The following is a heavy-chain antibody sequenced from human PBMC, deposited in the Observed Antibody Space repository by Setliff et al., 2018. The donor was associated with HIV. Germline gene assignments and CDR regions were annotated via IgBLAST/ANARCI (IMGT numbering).Heavy chain of an antibody. V-gene: IGHV4-59*11. CDR1: GGSISSHY. CDR3: AREDGMGGYFDY. CDR2: IYYSGST. Sequence: SETLSLTCTVSGGSISSHYWSWIRQPPGKGLEWIGYIYYSGSTNYNPSLKSRVTISVDPSRNQFPLKRNSVPAADTAVYYCAREDGMGGYFDYWGQGTLVTVSS. J-gene: IGHJ4*02. D-gene: IGHD3-16*01.